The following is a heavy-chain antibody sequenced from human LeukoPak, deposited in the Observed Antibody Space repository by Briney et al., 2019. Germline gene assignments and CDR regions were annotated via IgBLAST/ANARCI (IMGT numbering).Heavy chain of an antibody. D-gene: IGHD1-26*01. J-gene: IGHJ4*02. V-gene: IGHV5-51*01. CDR3: ARPSTGSYPVLDY. CDR2: IYPGHSDT. CDR1: GYSFSTYW. Sequence: GESLKISCKGSGYSFSTYWIGWVRQVPGKGLEWMGVIYPGHSDTRYSPSFQGQVTISADRSISTAYLQWSSLRASDTAMYYRARPSTGSYPVLDYWGQGTLVTVSS.